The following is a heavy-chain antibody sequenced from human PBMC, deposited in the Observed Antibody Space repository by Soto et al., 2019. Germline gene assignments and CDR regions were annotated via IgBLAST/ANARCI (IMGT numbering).Heavy chain of an antibody. CDR3: TRRYNWNDYYFDP. CDR1: GGTIPVQRYY. D-gene: IGHD1-20*01. J-gene: IGHJ5*02. CDR2: SYYSGTS. Sequence: SETLSITGTVSGGTIPVQRYYWTWIRQTPGKGLEWVGSSYYSGTSYFNPALKGRVTISVDTSTNQFSLRLTSVTAADTAVYYCTRRYNWNDYYFDPWGQGTLVTVPQ. V-gene: IGHV4-39*01.